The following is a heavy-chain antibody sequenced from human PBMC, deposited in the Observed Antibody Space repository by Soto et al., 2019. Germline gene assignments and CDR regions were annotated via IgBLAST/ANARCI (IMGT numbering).Heavy chain of an antibody. Sequence: EVQLVESGGGLVQPGGSLRLSCAASGFTFSSYEMNWVRQAPGKGLEWVSYISSSGSTIYYADSVKGRFTISRDNAKNSLYLQMNSLRAEDTAVYYCAIVVVVAAIPFDYWGQGTLVTVSS. CDR1: GFTFSSYE. D-gene: IGHD2-15*01. J-gene: IGHJ4*02. CDR3: AIVVVVAAIPFDY. V-gene: IGHV3-48*03. CDR2: ISSSGSTI.